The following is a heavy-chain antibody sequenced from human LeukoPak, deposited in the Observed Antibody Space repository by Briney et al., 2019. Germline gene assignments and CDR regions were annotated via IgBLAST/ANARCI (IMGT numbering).Heavy chain of an antibody. D-gene: IGHD6-13*01. CDR1: GFTFSSYA. Sequence: GGSLRLSCAASGFTFSSYAMSWVRQAPGKGLEWVSAIGSSGGSIYYADSVKGRFTISRDNSKNTLYLQMNSLRAEDTAVYYCAKVRGNVAAGPTDYWGQGTLVTVSS. V-gene: IGHV3-23*01. CDR2: IGSSGGSI. J-gene: IGHJ4*02. CDR3: AKVRGNVAAGPTDY.